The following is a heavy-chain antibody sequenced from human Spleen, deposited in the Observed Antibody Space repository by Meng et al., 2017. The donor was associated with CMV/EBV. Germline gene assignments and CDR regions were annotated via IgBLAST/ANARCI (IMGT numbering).Heavy chain of an antibody. J-gene: IGHJ6*02. V-gene: IGHV4-34*09. Sequence: SQTLSLTCAVYGGSFSGYYWSWIRQPPGKGLEWIGEINHSGSTNYNPSLKSRVTISVDTSKNQFSLKLSSVTAADTAVYYCARDPSSIAARGYYYGMDVWGQGTTVTVSS. D-gene: IGHD6-6*01. CDR1: GGSFSGYY. CDR2: INHSGST. CDR3: ARDPSSIAARGYYYGMDV.